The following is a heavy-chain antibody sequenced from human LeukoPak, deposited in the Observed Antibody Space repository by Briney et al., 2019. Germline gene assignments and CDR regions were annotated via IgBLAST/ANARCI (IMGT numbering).Heavy chain of an antibody. Sequence: GGSLRLSCAASGFTFSNAWMSWVRQAPGKGLEWVGRIKSKTDGGTTDYAAPVKGRFTISRDDSKNTLYLQMNSLTAEDTAVYYCAKDQLGFDYWGQGTLVTVSS. V-gene: IGHV3-15*01. D-gene: IGHD1-1*01. J-gene: IGHJ4*02. CDR3: AKDQLGFDY. CDR1: GFTFSNAW. CDR2: IKSKTDGGTT.